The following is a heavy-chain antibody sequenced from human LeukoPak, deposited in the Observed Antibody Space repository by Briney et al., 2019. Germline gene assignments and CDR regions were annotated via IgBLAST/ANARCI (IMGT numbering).Heavy chain of an antibody. CDR2: MVGSGET. CDR3: AKDMHYNDGRWEFDP. D-gene: IGHD5-24*01. Sequence: PGGSLRLSCVASAFSFGNYAVTWVRQAPGKGLEWVTGMVGSGETYYADSVKGRFTMSRDNSRTTLFLQMNTLRVEGTAIYYCAKDMHYNDGRWEFDPWGQGTLVTVSS. J-gene: IGHJ5*02. V-gene: IGHV3-23*01. CDR1: AFSFGNYA.